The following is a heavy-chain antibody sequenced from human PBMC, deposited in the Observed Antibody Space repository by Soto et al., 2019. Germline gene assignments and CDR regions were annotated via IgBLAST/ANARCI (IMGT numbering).Heavy chain of an antibody. CDR1: GYTFTSHD. D-gene: IGHD1-1*01. J-gene: IGHJ4*02. Sequence: GASVKVSCKASGYTFTSHDINWMRQTTGQGLEWMGWMNPNSGHTNSAQKFQGRVTMTRDTSKNQVVLTMTNMDPVDTATYYCAHRQLYNGAWNEGTFDYWGQGALVTVSS. V-gene: IGHV1-8*01. CDR3: AHRQLYNGAWNEGTFDY. CDR2: MNPNSGHT.